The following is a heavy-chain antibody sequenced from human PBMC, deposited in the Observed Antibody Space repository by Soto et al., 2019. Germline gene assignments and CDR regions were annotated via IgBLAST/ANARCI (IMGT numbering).Heavy chain of an antibody. CDR3: ARDCSGGACYPASFDY. V-gene: IGHV4-4*07. J-gene: IGHJ4*02. CDR1: AGSISTYH. D-gene: IGHD2-15*01. CDR2: IYYTGST. Sequence: SETLSLTCSVSAGSISTYHWSWIRQPAGKGLEWIGRIYYTGSTDYNPSLKSRVTMSVDTSKNQFSLKVSSVTAADTAVYYCARDCSGGACYPASFDYWGQGXLVTVYS.